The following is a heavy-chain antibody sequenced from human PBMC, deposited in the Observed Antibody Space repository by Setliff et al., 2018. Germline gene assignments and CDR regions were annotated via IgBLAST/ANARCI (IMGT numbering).Heavy chain of an antibody. CDR1: GGTFRSYG. V-gene: IGHV1-8*01. J-gene: IGHJ4*02. CDR2: MNPNSGKT. CDR3: ARERYFDY. Sequence: GASVKVSCKASGGTFRSYGISWVRQAPGQGLEGMGWMNPNSGKTGYAQKFQGRVIMTRNTSISTAYLELNTLRSDDTAVYYCARERYFDYWGQGTLVTVSS.